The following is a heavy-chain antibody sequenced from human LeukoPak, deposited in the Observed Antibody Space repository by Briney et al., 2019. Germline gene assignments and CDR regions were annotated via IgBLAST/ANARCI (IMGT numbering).Heavy chain of an antibody. J-gene: IGHJ4*02. CDR3: ARCPTSGGRCYEFDF. CDR2: IIPTTGLA. Sequence: SVKVSCKASGGTFTNLAISWVRQAPGQGLEWMGRIIPTTGLASYAQKFQGRVTMTTDTSTNTAYMDLRSLRSDDTAVYYCARCPTSGGRCYEFDFWGQGTLVTVSS. CDR1: GGTFTNLA. V-gene: IGHV1-69*04. D-gene: IGHD2-15*01.